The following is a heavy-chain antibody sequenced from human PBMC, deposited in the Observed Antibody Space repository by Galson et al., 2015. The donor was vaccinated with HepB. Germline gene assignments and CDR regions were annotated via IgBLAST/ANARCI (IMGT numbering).Heavy chain of an antibody. CDR1: GFTFSSYS. J-gene: IGHJ4*02. Sequence: SLRLSCAASGFTFSSYSMNWVRQAPGKGLEWVSYISSSSSTIYYADSVKGRFTISRDNAKNSLYLQMNSLRDEDTAVYYCARLYQTRGYSGYDKYYFDYWGQGTLVTVSS. V-gene: IGHV3-48*02. D-gene: IGHD5-12*01. CDR2: ISSSSSTI. CDR3: ARLYQTRGYSGYDKYYFDY.